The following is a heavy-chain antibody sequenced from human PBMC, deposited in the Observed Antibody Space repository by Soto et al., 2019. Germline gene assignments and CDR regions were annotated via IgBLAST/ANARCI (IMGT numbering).Heavy chain of an antibody. CDR2: INPSGPTT. J-gene: IGHJ4*02. V-gene: IGHV1-46*01. CDR3: ARDKANGWYGIDY. D-gene: IGHD6-19*01. CDR1: GDTFSSDY. Sequence: ASVKVSCKASGDTFSSDYMHWVRQAPGQGLEWMGIINPSGPTTTYAHKFEGRVTMTRDSSTSTVYMELSSLRSEDTAVYYCARDKANGWYGIDYWGQGTLVTVSS.